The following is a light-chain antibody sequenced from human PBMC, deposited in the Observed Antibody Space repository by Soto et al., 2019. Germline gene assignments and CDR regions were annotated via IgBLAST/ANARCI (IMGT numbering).Light chain of an antibody. CDR2: GNT. CDR1: SSNLETEYD. J-gene: IGLJ2*01. CDR3: QSYDSSLSAVV. V-gene: IGLV1-40*01. Sequence: QSVLTQPPSVSGAPGQRVTISCTGSSSNLETEYDVHWYQQLPGTAPKLLIYGNTNRPPGVPGRFFGSKSGTSASLAIAGLQAEDEADYYCQSYDSSLSAVVFGGGTKLTVL.